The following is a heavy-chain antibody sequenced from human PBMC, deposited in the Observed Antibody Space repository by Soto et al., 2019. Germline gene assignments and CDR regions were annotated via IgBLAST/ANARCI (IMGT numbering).Heavy chain of an antibody. CDR1: GYSFSSYW. V-gene: IGHV5-51*01. D-gene: IGHD1-1*01. CDR3: AKHTTYYYYGMDV. Sequence: GESLKISCEGSGYSFSSYWIAWVRQMPGKGLERMGIIYPGDSDIRYSPSFQGQVTISADKSIRTAYLQWSSLKASDTAIYYCAKHTTYYYYGMDVWGLGTTVTVSS. J-gene: IGHJ6*02. CDR2: IYPGDSDI.